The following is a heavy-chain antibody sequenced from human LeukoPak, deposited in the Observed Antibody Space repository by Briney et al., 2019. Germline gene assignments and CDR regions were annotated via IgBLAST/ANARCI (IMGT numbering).Heavy chain of an antibody. V-gene: IGHV4-61*02. D-gene: IGHD6-19*01. CDR1: GGSISSSSYY. CDR2: IYTSGST. J-gene: IGHJ4*02. Sequence: SETLSLTCTVSGGSISSSSYYWSWIRQPAGKGLEWIGRIYTSGSTNYNPSLKSRVTISVDTSKNQFSLKLSSVTAADTAVYYCATYSSGWYPYYFDYWGQGTLVTVSS. CDR3: ATYSSGWYPYYFDY.